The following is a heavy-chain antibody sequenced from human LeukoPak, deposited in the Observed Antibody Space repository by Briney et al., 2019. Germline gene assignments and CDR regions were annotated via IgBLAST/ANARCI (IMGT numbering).Heavy chain of an antibody. Sequence: PGGSLRLSCAASGFTFSSYAMGWVRQAPGNGLDWVSAFSRSTRTTYYADSVKGRFTTSGDDSKNTLYLQMNSLRAEDTAVYYCANLGYGDYGYYYYYMDVWGKGTTVTVSS. V-gene: IGHV3-23*01. CDR1: GFTFSSYA. D-gene: IGHD4-17*01. CDR2: FSRSTRTT. CDR3: ANLGYGDYGYYYYYMDV. J-gene: IGHJ6*03.